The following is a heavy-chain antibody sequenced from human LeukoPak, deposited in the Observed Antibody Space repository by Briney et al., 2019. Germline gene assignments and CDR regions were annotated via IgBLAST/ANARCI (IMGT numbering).Heavy chain of an antibody. CDR3: AREGSLERGEGVVAIFDY. Sequence: PSETLSLTCTVSGGSISSYYWSWIRQPPGKGLEWIGYIYYSGSTNYNPSLKSRVTISVDTSKNQFSLKLSSVTAADTAVYYCAREGSLERGEGVVAIFDYWGQGTLVTVSS. J-gene: IGHJ4*02. CDR2: IYYSGST. V-gene: IGHV4-59*12. D-gene: IGHD2-15*01. CDR1: GGSISSYY.